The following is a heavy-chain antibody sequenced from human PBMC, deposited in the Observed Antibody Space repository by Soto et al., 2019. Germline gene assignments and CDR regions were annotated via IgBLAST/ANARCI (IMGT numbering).Heavy chain of an antibody. D-gene: IGHD3-22*01. CDR3: AREKDLNYYDSSGSPDAFDI. CDR1: GYTFTSYA. Sequence: ASVKVSCKASGYTFTSYAMHWVRQAPGQRLEWMGWINAGNGNTKYSQKFQGRVTMTRDTSTSTVYMELSSLRSEDTAVYYCAREKDLNYYDSSGSPDAFDIWGQGTMVTVSS. CDR2: INAGNGNT. J-gene: IGHJ3*02. V-gene: IGHV1-3*01.